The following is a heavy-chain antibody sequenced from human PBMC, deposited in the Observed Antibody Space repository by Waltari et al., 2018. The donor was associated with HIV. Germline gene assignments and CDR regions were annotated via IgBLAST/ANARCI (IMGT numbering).Heavy chain of an antibody. D-gene: IGHD2-2*01. V-gene: IGHV5-51*03. Sequence: EVQLVQSGAEVKKPGESLKISCKGSGYSFSTYWIGWARQLPGKGLEWMGIIYPGDSDIRYSPSFQGQVTISADKSISTAYLQWSSLKASDTAMYYCARWDCSTTSCYSEFLGGWFDPWGQGTLVTVSS. CDR2: IYPGDSDI. J-gene: IGHJ5*02. CDR3: ARWDCSTTSCYSEFLGGWFDP. CDR1: GYSFSTYW.